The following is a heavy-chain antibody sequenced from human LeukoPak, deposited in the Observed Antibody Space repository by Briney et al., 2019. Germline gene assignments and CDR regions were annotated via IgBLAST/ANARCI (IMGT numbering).Heavy chain of an antibody. CDR3: TREISDWSWRDYFDY. J-gene: IGHJ4*02. Sequence: GGSLRLSCATSGFTFSDYTMNWVRQAPGKGLEWIGFIRNKAYGATTEYAASVRGRFTISRDDSKSIVYLQMNSLKTEDTAVYYCTREISDWSWRDYFDYWGQGALVTVSS. CDR2: IRNKAYGATT. CDR1: GFTFSDYT. D-gene: IGHD6-19*01. V-gene: IGHV3-49*04.